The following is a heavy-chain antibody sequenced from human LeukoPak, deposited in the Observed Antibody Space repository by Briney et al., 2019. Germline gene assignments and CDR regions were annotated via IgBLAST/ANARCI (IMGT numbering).Heavy chain of an antibody. Sequence: GGSLRLSCVASGFPFSSYWMTWVRQAPGKGLEWVSTISGGGGSTYYADSVKGRFTISRDNSKNTLYLQVNSLRAEDTAVYYCAKGGKWDVTPFDYWGQGTLVTVSS. CDR2: ISGGGGST. CDR3: AKGGKWDVTPFDY. CDR1: GFPFSSYW. D-gene: IGHD1-26*01. J-gene: IGHJ4*02. V-gene: IGHV3-23*01.